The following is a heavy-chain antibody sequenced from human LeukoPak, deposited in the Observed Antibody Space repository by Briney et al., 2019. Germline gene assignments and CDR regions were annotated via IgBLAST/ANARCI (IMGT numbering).Heavy chain of an antibody. CDR1: GYTFTGYY. CDR2: INPNSCGT. D-gene: IGHD6-19*01. CDR3: AREYSSTFRDVSYFDY. Sequence: ASEKVSCKASGYTFTGYYMHWVRHAPGQGLEWMGWINPNSCGTNYAQKFQGWVTMTRDTSISTAYMELSRLRSDDTAVYYCAREYSSTFRDVSYFDYWGQGTLVTVSS. V-gene: IGHV1-2*04. J-gene: IGHJ4*02.